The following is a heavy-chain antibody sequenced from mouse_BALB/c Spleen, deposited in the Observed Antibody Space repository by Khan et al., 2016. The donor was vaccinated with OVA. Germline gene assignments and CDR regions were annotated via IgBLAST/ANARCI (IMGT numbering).Heavy chain of an antibody. CDR2: LHPSTDYT. CDR1: GYTFTNYW. D-gene: IGHD1-1*01. CDR3: VNQGSTSAWFTY. V-gene: IGHV1-7*01. Sequence: VQLQQSGAELAKPGASVKMSCKASGYTFTNYWMHWVKQRPGQGLEWIGYLHPSTDYTNYNQKFKDKATLPAAKSSTTASIKLSSLTSEDAAVYYCVNQGSTSAWFTYWGQGTLVTVAA. J-gene: IGHJ3*01.